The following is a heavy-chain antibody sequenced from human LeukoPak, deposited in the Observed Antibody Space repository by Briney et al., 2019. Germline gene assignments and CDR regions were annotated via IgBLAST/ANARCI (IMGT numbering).Heavy chain of an antibody. CDR3: VRVTEN. CDR2: INGDGSET. Sequence: GGSLRLSCEASGFTFNNFYMHWARPAPAEGLVWVARINGDGSETNYADSVKGRFTISRDNAKKKLYLQMNSLRAEDTAVYYCVRVTENWGQGTPVTVSS. J-gene: IGHJ1*01. V-gene: IGHV3-74*01. CDR1: GFTFNNFY.